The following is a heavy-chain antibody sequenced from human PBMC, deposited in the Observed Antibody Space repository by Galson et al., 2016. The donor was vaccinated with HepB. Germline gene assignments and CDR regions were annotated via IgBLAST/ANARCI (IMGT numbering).Heavy chain of an antibody. CDR3: ARGLMGSTSRNFFGY. J-gene: IGHJ4*02. CDR1: GFSFSSYN. V-gene: IGHV3-21*06. CDR2: ISISSTSI. Sequence: SLRLSCAASGFSFSSYNMNWVRQAPGKGLEWVSSISISSTSIYYADSMKGRFTVSRDNAMNSLYLQMKSLRAEDTAVYYCARGLMGSTSRNFFGYWGQGTPVTVSA. D-gene: IGHD2/OR15-2a*01.